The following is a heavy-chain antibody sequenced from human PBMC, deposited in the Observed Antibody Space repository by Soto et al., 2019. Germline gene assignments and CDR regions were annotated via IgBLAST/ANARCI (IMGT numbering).Heavy chain of an antibody. D-gene: IGHD5-18*01. CDR1: GGTFNNYT. CDR3: ARDAFALQLWSPFDY. Sequence: ASVKVSCKASGGTFNNYTINWVRQAPGQGLEWMGGVIPIFGTPNYAQKFQVRVTITADISTSTIYMELGSLRSEDTAVYYCARDAFALQLWSPFDYWGQGTVVRVCS. J-gene: IGHJ4*02. CDR2: VIPIFGTP. V-gene: IGHV1-69*06.